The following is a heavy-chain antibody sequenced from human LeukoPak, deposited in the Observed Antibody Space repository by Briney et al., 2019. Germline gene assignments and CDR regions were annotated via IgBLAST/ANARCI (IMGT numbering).Heavy chain of an antibody. J-gene: IGHJ4*02. CDR2: IYYSGST. V-gene: IGHV4-31*03. D-gene: IGHD6-13*01. CDR1: GGSISSGGYY. CDR3: ARSSDSSSWYSIYFDY. Sequence: SETLSLTCTASGGSISSGGYYWSWIRQHPGKGLEWIGYIYYSGSTYYNPSLKSRVTISVDTSKNQFSLKLSSVTAADTAVYYCARSSDSSSWYSIYFDYWGQGTLVTVSS.